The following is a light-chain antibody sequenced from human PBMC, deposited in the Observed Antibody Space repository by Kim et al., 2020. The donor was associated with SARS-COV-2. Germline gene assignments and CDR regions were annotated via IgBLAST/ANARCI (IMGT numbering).Light chain of an antibody. CDR3: QQYGSSPQT. CDR2: AAS. J-gene: IGKJ2*01. Sequence: LSTGDRAPLICRASKGNNNNFIAWYRQRPGQSPSLLIYAASTRAAGIPDRFSGSGYRTDFSLTISRLEPEDFAVYYCQQYGSSPQTFGQGTKLEI. V-gene: IGKV3-20*01. CDR1: KGNNNNF.